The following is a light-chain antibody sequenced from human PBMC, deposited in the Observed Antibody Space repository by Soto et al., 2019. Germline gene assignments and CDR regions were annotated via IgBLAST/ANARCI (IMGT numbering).Light chain of an antibody. CDR3: QQRSNWPIT. V-gene: IGKV3-11*01. CDR2: DAS. J-gene: IGKJ5*01. Sequence: EIVLTQSPGTLSLSPGERATFSCRASQSVSSNYLAWYQQKPGQAPRLLIYDASNRATGIPARFSGSGSGTDFTLTISSLEPEDFAVYYCQQRSNWPITFGQGTRLEL. CDR1: QSVSSNY.